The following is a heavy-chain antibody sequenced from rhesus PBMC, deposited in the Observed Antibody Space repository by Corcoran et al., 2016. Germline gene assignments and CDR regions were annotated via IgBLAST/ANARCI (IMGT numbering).Heavy chain of an antibody. J-gene: IGHJ4*01. Sequence: QVQLQESGPGLVKPSETLSVTCAVSGGSISSNYWSWLRQPPGKGLEWIGRISGSGGSTDYNPTLTSRVTISTDTSKNQFSLKLSSVTAADTAVYYCARAHFYDYDVRFDYWGQGVLVTVSS. CDR3: ARAHFYDYDVRFDY. CDR1: GGSISSNY. CDR2: ISGSGGST. D-gene: IGHD3-40*01. V-gene: IGHV4-173*01.